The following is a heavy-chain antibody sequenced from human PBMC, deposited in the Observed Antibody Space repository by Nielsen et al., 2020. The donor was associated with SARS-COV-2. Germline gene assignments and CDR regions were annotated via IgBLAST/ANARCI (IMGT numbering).Heavy chain of an antibody. CDR1: GYTFTSYA. D-gene: IGHD5-18*01. V-gene: IGHV1-3*01. Sequence: ASVKVSCKASGYTFTSYAMHWVRQAPGQRLEWMGWINAGNGNTKYSQKFQGRVTITRDTSASTAYMELSSLRSEDTAAYYCARGRGYSSSRWFDPWGQGTLVTVSS. CDR3: ARGRGYSSSRWFDP. CDR2: INAGNGNT. J-gene: IGHJ5*02.